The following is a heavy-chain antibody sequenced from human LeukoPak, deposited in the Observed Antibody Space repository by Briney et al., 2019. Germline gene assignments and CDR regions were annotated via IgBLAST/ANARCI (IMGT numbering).Heavy chain of an antibody. D-gene: IGHD3-10*01. J-gene: IGHJ3*02. V-gene: IGHV3-23*01. CDR2: ISGSGGST. CDR3: AKTYYYGSGSPPGAFDI. CDR1: GFTFSSYA. Sequence: GGSLRLSCAASGFTFSSYAMSWVRQAPGKGLEWVSAISGSGGSTYYADSVKGRFTISRDNSKNTLYLQMNSLRAEDTAVYYCAKTYYYGSGSPPGAFDIWGQGTMVTVSS.